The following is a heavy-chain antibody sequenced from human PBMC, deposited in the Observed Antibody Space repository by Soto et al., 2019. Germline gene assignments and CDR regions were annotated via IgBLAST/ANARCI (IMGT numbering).Heavy chain of an antibody. Sequence: PSGTLSLTCAVAGGSIGSVGYSWTWIRQPPGKGLEWLGNIYHSGNTYYNPSLKSRVTISVDRSKNQFSLNLNSVTAADTAVYYCAREETGTLDYWGQGALVTVSS. D-gene: IGHD1-7*01. CDR1: GGSIGSVGYS. J-gene: IGHJ4*02. V-gene: IGHV4-30-2*01. CDR3: AREETGTLDY. CDR2: IYHSGNT.